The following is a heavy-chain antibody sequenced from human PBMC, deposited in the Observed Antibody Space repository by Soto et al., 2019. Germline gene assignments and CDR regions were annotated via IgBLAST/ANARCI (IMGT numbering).Heavy chain of an antibody. D-gene: IGHD3-3*01. V-gene: IGHV4-59*08. Sequence: PSETLSLTCTVSGGSISSYFWSWIRQPPGKGLEWIGYVSYSGSTYYNPSLKSRVTISVDTSKNQFSLKLSSVTAAYTAVYYCARADYDFWSGYPMDVWGQGTTVTVSS. J-gene: IGHJ6*02. CDR3: ARADYDFWSGYPMDV. CDR1: GGSISSYF. CDR2: VSYSGST.